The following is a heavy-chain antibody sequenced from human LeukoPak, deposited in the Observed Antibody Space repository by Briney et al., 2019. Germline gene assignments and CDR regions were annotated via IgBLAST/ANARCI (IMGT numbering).Heavy chain of an antibody. J-gene: IGHJ3*02. CDR3: ARSRSGYYYWAFDI. D-gene: IGHD3-22*01. CDR1: GCSISSSNYY. CDR2: IYYSGTT. Sequence: SETLSLTCTVSGCSISSSNYYWGWIRQPPGKGLEWIGNIYYSGTTYYNPSLKSRVTISVDTSKNQFSLKLSSVTSADTAVYYCARSRSGYYYWAFDIWGQGTMVTVSS. V-gene: IGHV4-39*01.